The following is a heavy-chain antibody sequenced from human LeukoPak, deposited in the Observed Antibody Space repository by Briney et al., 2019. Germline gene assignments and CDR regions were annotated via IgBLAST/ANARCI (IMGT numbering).Heavy chain of an antibody. Sequence: GGSLRLSCAASGFTFSDYYMSWIRQAPGKGLEWVSYISSSGSTIYYADSVKGRFTICRDNAKTSLYLQMNSLRAEDTAVYYCARVRTIFGVVIPEFDYWGQGTLVTVSS. D-gene: IGHD3-3*01. CDR2: ISSSGSTI. J-gene: IGHJ4*02. V-gene: IGHV3-11*04. CDR3: ARVRTIFGVVIPEFDY. CDR1: GFTFSDYY.